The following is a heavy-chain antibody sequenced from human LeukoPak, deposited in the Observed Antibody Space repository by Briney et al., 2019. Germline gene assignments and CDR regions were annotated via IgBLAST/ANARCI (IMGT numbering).Heavy chain of an antibody. Sequence: GKSLRLSCAASGFTFSSYGMHWVRQAPGKGLEWVAFIRYDGSNKYYADSVKGRFAISRDNSKNTLSLQMDSLRAEDTAVYYCAKDSTYYYYDNNGYHDYWGQGTLVTVSS. J-gene: IGHJ4*02. V-gene: IGHV3-30*02. D-gene: IGHD3-22*01. CDR1: GFTFSSYG. CDR3: AKDSTYYYYDNNGYHDY. CDR2: IRYDGSNK.